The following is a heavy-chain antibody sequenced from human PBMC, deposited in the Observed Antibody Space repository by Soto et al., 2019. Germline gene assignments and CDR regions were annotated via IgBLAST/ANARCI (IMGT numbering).Heavy chain of an antibody. J-gene: IGHJ6*02. D-gene: IGHD3-22*01. Sequence: SETLSLTCTVSGGSISSYYWSWIRQPPGKGLEWIGNIYYSGSTNYNPSLKSRVTISVATSKNLFSLKLSSVTSADTAVYYCAIDYPGDYYDSSGYLRSTHNYGLDVWGQGTTVTVSS. CDR3: AIDYPGDYYDSSGYLRSTHNYGLDV. CDR2: IYYSGST. V-gene: IGHV4-59*01. CDR1: GGSISSYY.